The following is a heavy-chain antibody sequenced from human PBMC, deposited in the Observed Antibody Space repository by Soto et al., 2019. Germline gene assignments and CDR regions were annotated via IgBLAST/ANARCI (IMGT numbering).Heavy chain of an antibody. D-gene: IGHD6-6*01. J-gene: IGHJ4*02. V-gene: IGHV1-69*18. CDR2: IIPIFTTT. Sequence: QVQLVQSGSEVRRPGSSVKVSCKASGGSFSNSAIAWVRQAPGQGLEWLGMIIPIFTTTNYAQKFKDRLTITADGSTSTAYMDFSGLKSEDTAVYFCARPTGRLGQFSSPVDYWGQGTLVTVSS. CDR1: GGSFSNSA. CDR3: ARPTGRLGQFSSPVDY.